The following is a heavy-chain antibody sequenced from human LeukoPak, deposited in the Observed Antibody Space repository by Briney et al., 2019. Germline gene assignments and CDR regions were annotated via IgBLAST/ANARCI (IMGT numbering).Heavy chain of an antibody. J-gene: IGHJ5*02. D-gene: IGHD6-13*01. V-gene: IGHV3-15*01. Sequence: GGSLRLSCAASGFTFSNAWMSWVRQAPGKGLEWVGRIKSKTDGGTTDYAAPVKGRFTISRDDSKNTLYLQMNSLKTEDTAVYYWTTQCIAAGWFDPWGQGTLVTVSS. CDR1: GFTFSNAW. CDR2: IKSKTDGGTT. CDR3: TTQCIAAGWFDP.